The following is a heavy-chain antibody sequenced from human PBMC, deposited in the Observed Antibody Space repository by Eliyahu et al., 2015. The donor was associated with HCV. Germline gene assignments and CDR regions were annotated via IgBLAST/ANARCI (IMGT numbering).Heavy chain of an antibody. CDR3: ARESSSSSWTYNWFDP. V-gene: IGHV3-74*01. J-gene: IGHJ5*02. D-gene: IGHD6-13*01. Sequence: EVQLVESGGGLVQPGGSLRXXCAASGXXFSXYWMHWVXQAPGKGLVWVSRINSDGSSTSYADSVKGRFTISRDNAKNTLYLQMNSLRAEDTAVYYCARESSSSSWTYNWFDPWGQGTLVTVSS. CDR2: INSDGSST. CDR1: GXXFSXYW.